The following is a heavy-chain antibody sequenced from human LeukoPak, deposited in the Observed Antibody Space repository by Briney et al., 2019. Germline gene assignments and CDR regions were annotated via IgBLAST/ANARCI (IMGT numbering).Heavy chain of an antibody. J-gene: IGHJ4*02. V-gene: IGHV4-30-4*08. Sequence: SETLSLTCTVSGGSISSGDYYWSWIRQPPGKGLEWIGYIYYSGSTYYNPSLKSRVTRSVDTSKNQFSLKLSSVTAADTAVYYCARGWQIFGVVIRQFDYWGQGTLVTVSS. CDR2: IYYSGST. D-gene: IGHD3-3*01. CDR1: GGSISSGDYY. CDR3: ARGWQIFGVVIRQFDY.